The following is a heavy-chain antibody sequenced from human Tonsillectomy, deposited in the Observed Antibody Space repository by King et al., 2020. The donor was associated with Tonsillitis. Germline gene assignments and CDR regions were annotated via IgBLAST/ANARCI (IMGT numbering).Heavy chain of an antibody. CDR2: IHYSGST. Sequence: VQLQESGPGLVKPSQTLSLTCTVSGVSISSGNYYWSWLRQHPGKGLEWIGYIHYSGSTYHNPSVKSRVPISIDTSKNRFSLKLSSVTAADTAMYYCAGGGGDHEGWRFDYWGQGILVTVSS. CDR1: GVSISSGNYY. V-gene: IGHV4-31*03. CDR3: AGGGGDHEGWRFDY. D-gene: IGHD2-21*02. J-gene: IGHJ4*02.